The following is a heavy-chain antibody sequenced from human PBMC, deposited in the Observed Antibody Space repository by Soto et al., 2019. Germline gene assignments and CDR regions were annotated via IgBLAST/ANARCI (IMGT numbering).Heavy chain of an antibody. V-gene: IGHV3-23*01. CDR1: GFTFSSYA. J-gene: IGHJ4*02. CDR2: ISGSGGST. CDR3: ANDVKPSSHFDS. Sequence: EVQLLESGGGLVQPGGSLRLSCAASGFTFSSYAMSWVRQAPGKGLEWVSAISGSGGSTYYADSVKGRFTISRDNSKNTLYLQMNSLRAEDTAVDYCANDVKPSSHFDSWGQGTLVTVSS.